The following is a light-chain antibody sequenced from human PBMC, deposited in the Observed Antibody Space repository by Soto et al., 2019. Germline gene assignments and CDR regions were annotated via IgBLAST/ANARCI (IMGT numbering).Light chain of an antibody. V-gene: IGLV4-69*02. CDR1: SGHSSYA. Sequence: QLVLTQSPSASASLGASVKLTCTLSSGHSSYAIAWHQQRPEKGPRYLMKVNSDGSHSKGDGIPDRLSGSSSGAERYLTISSLQSDDEADYYCQTWGTGIRVFGGGTKRTVL. CDR3: QTWGTGIRV. J-gene: IGLJ2*01. CDR2: VNSDGSH.